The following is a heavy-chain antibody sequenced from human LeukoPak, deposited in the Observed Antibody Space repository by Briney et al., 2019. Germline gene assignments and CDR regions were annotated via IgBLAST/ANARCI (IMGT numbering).Heavy chain of an antibody. CDR2: ISGSGGST. J-gene: IGHJ5*02. V-gene: IGHV3-23*01. D-gene: IGHD2-2*01. CDR1: GFTFSSYA. Sequence: GGSLRLSCAASGFTFSSYAMSWVRQAPGKGLGWVSGISGSGGSTYYADSVKGRFTISRDNSKNTLYLQMNSLRAEDTAVYYCAKDLSRYQLLLVNWFDPWGQGTLDTVSS. CDR3: AKDLSRYQLLLVNWFDP.